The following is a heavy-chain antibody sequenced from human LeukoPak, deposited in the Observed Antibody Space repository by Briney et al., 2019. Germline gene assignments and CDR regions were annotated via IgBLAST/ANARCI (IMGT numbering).Heavy chain of an antibody. CDR2: ISYSGSA. Sequence: PSETLSLTCTVSGGSVSSNYYYWSWIRQPPGKGLEWIGYISYSGSANYNPSLKSRVTISVDTSKNQFSLKLSSVTAADAAVYYCARNYGSGVNWFDPWGQGTLATVSS. D-gene: IGHD3-10*01. CDR1: GGSVSSNYYY. CDR3: ARNYGSGVNWFDP. J-gene: IGHJ5*02. V-gene: IGHV4-61*01.